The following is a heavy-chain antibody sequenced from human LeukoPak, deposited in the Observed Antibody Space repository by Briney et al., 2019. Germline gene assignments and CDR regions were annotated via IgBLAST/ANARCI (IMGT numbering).Heavy chain of an antibody. Sequence: ASVKVSCKASGGTFSSYAISWVRQAPGQGLEWMGGIIPIFGTANYAQKFQGRVTITADESTSTAYMELSSLRSEDTAVYYCARSRLSGYYDSSGYYRVFDYWGQGTLVTVSS. CDR2: IIPIFGTA. V-gene: IGHV1-69*13. CDR1: GGTFSSYA. D-gene: IGHD3-22*01. J-gene: IGHJ4*02. CDR3: ARSRLSGYYDSSGYYRVFDY.